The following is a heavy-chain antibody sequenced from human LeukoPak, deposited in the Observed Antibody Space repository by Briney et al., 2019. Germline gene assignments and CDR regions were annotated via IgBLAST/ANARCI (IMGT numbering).Heavy chain of an antibody. J-gene: IGHJ4*02. V-gene: IGHV3-23*01. CDR3: AKGLPNSAWTTSFDY. CDR2: ISAKGDDS. CDR1: GFTFSTYA. D-gene: IGHD6-19*01. Sequence: SGGSLRLSCAASGFTFSTYAMSWVRQAPGKGLEWVSVISAKGDDSYYADSVKGRFTISRHNSKNTVNLQMNSLRAEDTAVYYCAKGLPNSAWTTSFDYWGQGTLVTVSS.